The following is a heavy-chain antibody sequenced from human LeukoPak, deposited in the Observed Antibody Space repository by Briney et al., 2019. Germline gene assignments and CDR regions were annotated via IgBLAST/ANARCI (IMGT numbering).Heavy chain of an antibody. D-gene: IGHD1-26*01. J-gene: IGHJ3*02. Sequence: PGGSLRLSCAASGFTFSTYSMNWVRQAPGKGLEWVSYISSGSSTIYYADSVKGRFTTSRDNAKNSLYLQMNSLRTEDTAVYYCARDGRVGATPKYAFDIWGQGTMVTVSS. CDR3: ARDGRVGATPKYAFDI. CDR1: GFTFSTYS. V-gene: IGHV3-48*01. CDR2: ISSGSSTI.